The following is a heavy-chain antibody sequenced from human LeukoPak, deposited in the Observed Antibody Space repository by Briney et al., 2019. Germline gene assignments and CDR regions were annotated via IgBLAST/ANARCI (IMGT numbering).Heavy chain of an antibody. J-gene: IGHJ4*02. D-gene: IGHD3-22*01. CDR3: ATNSSGSALGY. CDR1: GASTDRRVSTNSYY. CDR2: IYNIGSV. V-gene: IGHV4-61*05. Sequence: PSETLSLTCTVSGASTDRRVSTNSYYWSWIRQFPGKGLEWIGNIYNIGSVTYKPSLRSRVTMSIDMSKKQLSLRLTPVTAADTAVYFCATNSSGSALGYWGQGILVTVSS.